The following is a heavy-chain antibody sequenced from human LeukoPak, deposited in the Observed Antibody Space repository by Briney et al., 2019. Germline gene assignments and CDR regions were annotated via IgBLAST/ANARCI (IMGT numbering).Heavy chain of an antibody. J-gene: IGHJ2*01. CDR2: INPNSGGT. V-gene: IGHV1-2*02. CDR1: GYTFTGYY. D-gene: IGHD4-23*01. CDR3: ARHPGKVTNDWYFDL. Sequence: VASVKVSCKASGYTFTGYYMHWVRQAPGHGLECMGWINPNSGGTNYAQKFQGRVTMTRDTSITTAYMELSRLRSDDTAVYYCARHPGKVTNDWYFDLWGRGTLVTVSS.